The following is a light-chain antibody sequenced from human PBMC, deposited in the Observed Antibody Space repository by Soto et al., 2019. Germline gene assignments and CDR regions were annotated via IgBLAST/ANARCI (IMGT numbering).Light chain of an antibody. Sequence: DIVMTQSPDSLTVSLGERATINCKSSQSVLYSSNNKNYLAWYQQKPGQSPKLLIYWASTRESGVPDRFSGSGSGTDVTLTITSLQAEYVAVYYCQQYYSTLTFGGGTKVEIK. CDR2: WAS. CDR3: QQYYSTLT. CDR1: QSVLYSSNNKNY. V-gene: IGKV4-1*01. J-gene: IGKJ4*01.